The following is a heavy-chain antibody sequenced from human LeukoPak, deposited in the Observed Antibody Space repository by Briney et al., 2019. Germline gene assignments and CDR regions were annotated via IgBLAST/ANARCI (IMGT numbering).Heavy chain of an antibody. J-gene: IGHJ4*02. D-gene: IGHD6-19*01. CDR1: RDSVSSNSAA. CDR2: TYYRSKWYN. V-gene: IGHV6-1*01. Sequence: PSQTLSLTCAISRDSVSSNSAAWNWIRQSPLRGLEWLGRTYYRSKWYNDYAVSVKSRITINPDTSKNQFSLQLNSVTPEDTAVYYCARAWGSGWWNFDYWGQGTLVTVSS. CDR3: ARAWGSGWWNFDY.